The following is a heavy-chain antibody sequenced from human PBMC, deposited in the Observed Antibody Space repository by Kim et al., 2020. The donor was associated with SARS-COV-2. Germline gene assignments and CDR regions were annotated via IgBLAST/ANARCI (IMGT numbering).Heavy chain of an antibody. CDR1: GGSFSGYY. CDR3: ARADSSRWYEYFQH. J-gene: IGHJ1*01. CDR2: INHSGST. V-gene: IGHV4-34*01. D-gene: IGHD6-13*01. Sequence: SETLSLTCAVYGGSFSGYYWSWIRQPPGKGLEWIGEINHSGSTNYNPSLKSRVTISVDTSKNQFSLKLSSVTAADTAVYYCARADSSRWYEYFQHWGQGTLVTVSS.